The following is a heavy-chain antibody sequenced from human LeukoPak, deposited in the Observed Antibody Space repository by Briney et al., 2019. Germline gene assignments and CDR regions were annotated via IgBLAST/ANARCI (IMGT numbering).Heavy chain of an antibody. D-gene: IGHD2-2*01. CDR2: ISDIGSI. V-gene: IGHV4-59*01. CDR3: ARDLGGVVPAAPYNWFDP. Sequence: SETLSLTCTVSGGSISSYCWSWIRQPPGKGLEWIAYISDIGSINYNPSLKSRVTISLDTSKNQFSLKLSSVTAADTAVYYCARDLGGVVPAAPYNWFDPWGQGTLVTVSS. J-gene: IGHJ5*02. CDR1: GGSISSYC.